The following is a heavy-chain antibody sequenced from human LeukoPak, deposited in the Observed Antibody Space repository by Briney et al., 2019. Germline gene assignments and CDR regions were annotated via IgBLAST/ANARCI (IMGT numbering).Heavy chain of an antibody. CDR2: ISAYNGNT. CDR1: GYTFTSYG. V-gene: IGHV1-18*01. J-gene: IGHJ3*02. CDR3: ARDHTQTYYYDSSGYHNAFDI. D-gene: IGHD3-22*01. Sequence: ASVKVSCKASGYTFTSYGISWVRQAPGQGLEWMGWISAYNGNTNYAQKLQGRVTMTTDTSTSTAYMELRSLRSDDTAVYYCARDHTQTYYYDSSGYHNAFDIWGQGTMVTVSS.